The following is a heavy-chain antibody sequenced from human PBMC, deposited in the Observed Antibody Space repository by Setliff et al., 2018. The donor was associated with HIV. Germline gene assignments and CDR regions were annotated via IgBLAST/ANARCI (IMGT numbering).Heavy chain of an antibody. CDR2: VSSRGDT. CDR3: ARHGRLSGSYWGGGDY. Sequence: SETLSLTCTVSDSGTYYWSWIRQPAGKGLEWIGRVSSRGDTNYNPSLKSRVTMSVDTSKNQFSLTLTSVTAADTAVYYCARHGRLSGSYWGGGDYWGQGTLVTVSS. J-gene: IGHJ4*02. CDR1: DSGTYY. D-gene: IGHD1-26*01. V-gene: IGHV4-4*07.